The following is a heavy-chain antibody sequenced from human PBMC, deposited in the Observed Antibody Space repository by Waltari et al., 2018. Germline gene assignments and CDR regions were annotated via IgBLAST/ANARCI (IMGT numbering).Heavy chain of an antibody. V-gene: IGHV3-49*03. D-gene: IGHD6-6*01. CDR1: GFTFGDYA. Sequence: VQLVESGGGLVQPGRSLRLSCTASGFTFGDYAMSWFRQAPGKGLEWVGFIRSKAYGGTTEYAASVKGRFTISRDDSKSIAYLQMNSLKTEDTAVYYCTRRGAIAARPFSRSGAFDIWGQGTMVTVSS. J-gene: IGHJ3*02. CDR2: IRSKAYGGTT. CDR3: TRRGAIAARPFSRSGAFDI.